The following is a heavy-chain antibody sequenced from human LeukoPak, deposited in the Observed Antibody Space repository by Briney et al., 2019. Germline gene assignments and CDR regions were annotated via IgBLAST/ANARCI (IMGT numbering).Heavy chain of an antibody. CDR2: ISGSDGST. V-gene: IGHV3-23*01. Sequence: GGSLRLSCAASGFTFSSYAMSWVRQAPGKGLEWVSAISGSDGSTYDADSVKGRFTISRDNSKNTLYLQMNSLRAEDTAVYYCAKDDYDILTGYYPLFDYWGQGTLVTVSS. CDR3: AKDDYDILTGYYPLFDY. J-gene: IGHJ4*02. D-gene: IGHD3-9*01. CDR1: GFTFSSYA.